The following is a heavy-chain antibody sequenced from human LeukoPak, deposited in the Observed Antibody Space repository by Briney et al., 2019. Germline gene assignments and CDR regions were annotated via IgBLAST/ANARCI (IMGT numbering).Heavy chain of an antibody. Sequence: PGGSLRLSCAASGFTFSDYWMSWVRQAPGKGLEWVANIKQDGREKYYVDSVRGRFTISKDNAKNSMYLQMNSLRAEDTAIYYCVRDGMITFGGVDFDFWGQGTLVTVSS. CDR3: VRDGMITFGGVDFDF. J-gene: IGHJ4*02. V-gene: IGHV3-7*01. CDR2: IKQDGREK. D-gene: IGHD3-16*01. CDR1: GFTFSDYW.